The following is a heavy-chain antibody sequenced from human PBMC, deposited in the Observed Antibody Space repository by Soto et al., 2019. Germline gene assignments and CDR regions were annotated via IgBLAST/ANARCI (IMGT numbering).Heavy chain of an antibody. CDR3: ARDPFTTYDFWSGYLDV. V-gene: IGHV1-2*02. J-gene: IGHJ6*02. Sequence: QVQLVQSGAEVKKPGASVKVSCKASGYTFTGYYMHWVRQAPGQGLEWMGWINPNSGGTNYAQKFQGRVTMTRDTSISTAYMELSRLRSDDTAVYYCARDPFTTYDFWSGYLDVWRQGSTVTVSS. CDR2: INPNSGGT. D-gene: IGHD3-3*01. CDR1: GYTFTGYY.